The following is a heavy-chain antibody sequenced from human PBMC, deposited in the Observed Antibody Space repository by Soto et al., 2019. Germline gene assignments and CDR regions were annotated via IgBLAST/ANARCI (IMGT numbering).Heavy chain of an antibody. V-gene: IGHV4-34*01. CDR2: INHSGST. CDR1: GGSFSGYY. CDR3: ARAVAGTYYGMDV. D-gene: IGHD6-19*01. J-gene: IGHJ6*01. Sequence: SETLSLTCAVYGGSFSGYYWSWIRQPPGKGLEWIGEINHSGSTNYNPSLKSRVTISVDTSKNQFSLKLSSVTAADTAVYYCARAVAGTYYGMDVWGQGTTVTVSS.